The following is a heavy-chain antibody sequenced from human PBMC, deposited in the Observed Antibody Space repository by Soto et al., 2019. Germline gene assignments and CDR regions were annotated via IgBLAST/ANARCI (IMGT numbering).Heavy chain of an antibody. CDR1: CGSVSSGSYY. CDR3: ARGFEGIAVAGTNEFDY. J-gene: IGHJ4*02. Sequence: SETLSLTCTVSCGSVSSGSYYWSWIRQPPGKGLEWIGYIYYSGSTNYNPSLKSRVTISVDTSKNQFSLKLSSVTAADTAVYYCARGFEGIAVAGTNEFDYWGQGTLVTVSS. CDR2: IYYSGST. D-gene: IGHD6-19*01. V-gene: IGHV4-61*01.